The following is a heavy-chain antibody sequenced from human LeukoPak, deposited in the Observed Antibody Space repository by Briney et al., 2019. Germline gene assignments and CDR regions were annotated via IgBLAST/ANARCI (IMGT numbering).Heavy chain of an antibody. Sequence: GGSLRLSCVASGFTFSSYTMNWVRQAPGKGLEWVSSISSSSTYIYYADSVKGRFTISRDNAKNSLYLQMNSLRAEDTAFYYCARDLGHDGRGLYHYFTSWGQGTLVTVSS. CDR2: ISSSSTYI. CDR3: ARDLGHDGRGLYHYFTS. V-gene: IGHV3-21*01. D-gene: IGHD3-22*01. CDR1: GFTFSSYT. J-gene: IGHJ4*02.